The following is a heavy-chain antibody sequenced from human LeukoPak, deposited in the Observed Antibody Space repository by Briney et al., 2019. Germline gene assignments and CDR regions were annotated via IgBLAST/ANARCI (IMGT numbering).Heavy chain of an antibody. CDR3: ARDRIVVVPAGWHYYYGMDV. CDR2: IYYSGST. D-gene: IGHD2-2*01. Sequence: SETLSLTCTVSGGSISSYYWSWIRQPPGKGLEWIGYIYYSGSTNYNPSLKSRVTISVDTSKNQFSLKLSSVTAADTAVYYCARDRIVVVPAGWHYYYGMDVWGQGTTVTVPS. CDR1: GGSISSYY. V-gene: IGHV4-59*01. J-gene: IGHJ6*02.